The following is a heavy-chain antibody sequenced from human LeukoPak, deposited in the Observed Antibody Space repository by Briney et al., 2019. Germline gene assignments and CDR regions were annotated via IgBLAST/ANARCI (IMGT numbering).Heavy chain of an antibody. CDR3: AKVSTYYYGSGSYYNLDY. CDR1: GFTFSSYG. Sequence: PGGSLRLSCVTPGFTFSSYGMRWVRQAPGKVLEWVAFIRYDGSNKYYADSVKGRFTISRDNSKNTLYLQMNRLRAEDTAVYYCAKVSTYYYGSGSYYNLDYWGQGTLVTVSS. V-gene: IGHV3-30*02. CDR2: IRYDGSNK. D-gene: IGHD3-10*01. J-gene: IGHJ4*02.